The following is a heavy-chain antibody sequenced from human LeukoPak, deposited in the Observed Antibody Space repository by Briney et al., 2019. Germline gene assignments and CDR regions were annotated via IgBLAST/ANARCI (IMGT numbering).Heavy chain of an antibody. V-gene: IGHV4-34*01. CDR2: INHSGST. CDR1: GGSFSGYY. Sequence: SETLSLTCAVYGGSFSGYYWSWIRQPPGKGLEWIGEINHSGSTNYNPSLKSRVTISVDTSKNQFSLKLSSVTAADTAVYYCARYYYGSGSYHYYYYYMDVWGKGTTVTVSS. D-gene: IGHD3-10*01. J-gene: IGHJ6*03. CDR3: ARYYYGSGSYHYYYYYMDV.